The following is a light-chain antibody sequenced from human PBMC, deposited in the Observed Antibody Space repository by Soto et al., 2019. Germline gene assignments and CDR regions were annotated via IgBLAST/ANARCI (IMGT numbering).Light chain of an antibody. CDR1: DSNIGSNT. J-gene: IGLJ2*01. Sequence: QSVLTQPPSASGTPGQRVTISCSGSDSNIGSNTVNWYQQLPGTAPKLLIYSNNQRPSGVPDRFSGSKSGTSASLAISGLQSEDEADYHCAAWDDSLNGVLFGGGTKLT. CDR2: SNN. V-gene: IGLV1-44*01. CDR3: AAWDDSLNGVL.